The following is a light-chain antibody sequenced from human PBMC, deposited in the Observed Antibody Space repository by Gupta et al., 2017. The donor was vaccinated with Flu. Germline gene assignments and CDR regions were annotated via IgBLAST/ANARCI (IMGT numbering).Light chain of an antibody. V-gene: IGKV3-15*01. CDR3: QQYYNWPPYS. CDR1: ESVSSS. J-gene: IGKJ2*03. Sequence: EILMTQSPATLAVSPGDRATPSCRASESVSSSVAWYQKRPGKAPRLLIYGASSRASGIPARVSGSGSGTEFTLTISSLQSEDFAVYYCQQYYNWPPYSFGQGTKLEI. CDR2: GAS.